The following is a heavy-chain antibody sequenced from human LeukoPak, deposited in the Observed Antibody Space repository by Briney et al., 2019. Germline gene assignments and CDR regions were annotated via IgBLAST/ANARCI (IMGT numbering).Heavy chain of an antibody. J-gene: IGHJ4*02. CDR2: INGDGSTT. V-gene: IGHV3-74*03. CDR3: ARDDAGSHDY. CDR1: GYTFSTYW. Sequence: GGSLRLSCTASGYTFSTYWINWGRQSPGKGRVWVAHINGDGSTTTHADSVKGRFTISRDNAKNAAYLQMNSLRDEDTAVYYCARDDAGSHDYWGQGTLVTVSA. D-gene: IGHD3-10*01.